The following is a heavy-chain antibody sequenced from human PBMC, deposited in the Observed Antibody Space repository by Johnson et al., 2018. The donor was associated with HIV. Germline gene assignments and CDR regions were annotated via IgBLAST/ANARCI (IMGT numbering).Heavy chain of an antibody. J-gene: IGHJ3*02. CDR2: INWNGGST. CDR1: GFTFSSYC. CDR3: ASLTYYYDSSGYYVDAFDI. D-gene: IGHD3-22*01. Sequence: VQLVESGGGLVQPGGSLRLSCAASGFTFSSYCMHWVRQAPGKGLVWVSRINWNGGSTGYADSVRGRFTISRDNAKNSLYLQMNSLRAEDTALYYCASLTYYYDSSGYYVDAFDIWGQGTMVTVSS. V-gene: IGHV3-74*02.